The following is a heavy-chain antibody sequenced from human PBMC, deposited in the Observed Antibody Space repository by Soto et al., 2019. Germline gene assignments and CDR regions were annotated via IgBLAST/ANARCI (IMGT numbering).Heavy chain of an antibody. D-gene: IGHD3-3*01. CDR2: INHSGGT. V-gene: IGHV4-34*01. J-gene: IGHJ4*02. CDR1: GGSFSGYY. Sequence: QVHLQQWGAGLLKPSETLSLTCTVYGGSFSGYYWSWICQPPGKGLEWIGEINHSGGTNYNPSLKSRVTISVDTSKNHFSLRLTSVTAADTAVYYCAREPDLWGQGTLVTVSS. CDR3: AREPDL.